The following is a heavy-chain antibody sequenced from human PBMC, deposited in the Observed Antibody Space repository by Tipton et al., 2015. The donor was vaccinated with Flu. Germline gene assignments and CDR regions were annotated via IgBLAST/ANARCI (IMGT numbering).Heavy chain of an antibody. V-gene: IGHV4-59*01. CDR2: IYYSGST. D-gene: IGHD1-14*01. CDR1: GGSISSYY. J-gene: IGHJ4*02. CDR3: AKKVTTSDFDY. Sequence: TLSLTCTVSGGSISSYYWSWIRQPPGKGLEWIGYIYYSGSTNYNPSLKSRVTISVDTSKNQFSLKLSSVTAADTAVYYCAKKVTTSDFDYWGQGILVAVSS.